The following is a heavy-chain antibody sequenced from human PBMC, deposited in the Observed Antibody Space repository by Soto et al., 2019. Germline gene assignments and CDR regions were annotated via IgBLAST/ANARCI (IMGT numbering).Heavy chain of an antibody. Sequence: SETLSLTCTVSGGSISSYYWSWIRQPPGKGLEWIGYIYYSGSTNYNPSLKSRVTISVDTSKNQFSLKLSSVTAADTAVYYCARHSEVVAAFFDYWGQGTLVTVSS. CDR1: GGSISSYY. CDR2: IYYSGST. J-gene: IGHJ4*02. V-gene: IGHV4-59*08. D-gene: IGHD2-15*01. CDR3: ARHSEVVAAFFDY.